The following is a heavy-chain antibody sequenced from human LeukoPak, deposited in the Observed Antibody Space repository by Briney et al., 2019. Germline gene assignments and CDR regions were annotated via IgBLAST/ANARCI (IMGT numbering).Heavy chain of an antibody. CDR1: GFTFSSYS. CDR3: ARGTTVTTLPFDY. D-gene: IGHD4-17*01. Sequence: GGSLRLSCAASGFTFSSYSMNWVRQAPGKGLEWVSSISSSSSYIYYADSVKGRFTISRDNAKNSLYLQMSSLRAEDTAVYYCARGTTVTTLPFDYWGQGTLVTVSS. V-gene: IGHV3-21*01. J-gene: IGHJ4*02. CDR2: ISSSSSYI.